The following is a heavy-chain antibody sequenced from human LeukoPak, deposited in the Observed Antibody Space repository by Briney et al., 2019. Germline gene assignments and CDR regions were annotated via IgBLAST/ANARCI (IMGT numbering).Heavy chain of an antibody. J-gene: IGHJ6*02. CDR3: ASLSGRMGNAMDV. Sequence: SQTLSLTCTISGDSVSSNSVAWNWIRQSPSRGLECLGRTYYRSKWYNDYAVSVESRITINPDTSKNQFSLQLNSVTPEDTAVYYCASLSGRMGNAMDVWGQGTTVTVSS. CDR1: GDSVSSNSVA. CDR2: TYYRSKWYN. V-gene: IGHV6-1*01. D-gene: IGHD7-27*01.